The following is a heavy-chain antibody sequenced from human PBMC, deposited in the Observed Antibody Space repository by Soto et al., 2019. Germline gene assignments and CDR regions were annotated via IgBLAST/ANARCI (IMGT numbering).Heavy chain of an antibody. CDR2: ISAYNGNT. J-gene: IGHJ4*02. Sequence: ASVKVSCRASCYTFTSYGISWVRQAPGQVLEWMGWISAYNGNTNYAQKLQGRVTMPTDTSTSTAYMELRSLRSDDTAVYYCARGENKYDILTGYSHWGQGTLVTVSS. D-gene: IGHD3-9*01. V-gene: IGHV1-18*01. CDR3: ARGENKYDILTGYSH. CDR1: CYTFTSYG.